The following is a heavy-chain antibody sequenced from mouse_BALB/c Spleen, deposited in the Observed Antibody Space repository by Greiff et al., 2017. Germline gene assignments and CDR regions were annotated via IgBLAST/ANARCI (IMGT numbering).Heavy chain of an antibody. CDR2: ISDGGSYT. D-gene: IGHD1-1*01. CDR3: ARGDYYGSNAMDY. J-gene: IGHJ4*01. V-gene: IGHV5-4*02. CDR1: GFTFSDYY. Sequence: EVQVVESGGGLVKPGGSLKLSCAASGFTFSDYYMYWVRQTPEKRLEWVATISDGGSYTYYPDSVKGRFTISRDNAKNNLYLQMSSLKSEDTAMYYCARGDYYGSNAMDYWGQGTSVTVSS.